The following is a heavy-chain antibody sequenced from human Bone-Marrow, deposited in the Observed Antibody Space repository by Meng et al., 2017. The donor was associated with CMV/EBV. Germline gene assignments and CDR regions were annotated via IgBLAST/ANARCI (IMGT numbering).Heavy chain of an antibody. CDR3: VRSSGWSLFDY. CDR2: ISAYNGNT. D-gene: IGHD6-19*01. V-gene: IGHV1-18*01. CDR1: GYTFTSYG. J-gene: IGHJ4*02. Sequence: QVQEGRSGAEVKKPGAPVKVSGKASGYTFTSYGISWVRQAPGQGLEWMGWISAYNGNTNYAQKLQGRVSMTRDTSISTAHMELSRLMSDDTAVYYCVRSSGWSLFDYWGQGTLVTVSS.